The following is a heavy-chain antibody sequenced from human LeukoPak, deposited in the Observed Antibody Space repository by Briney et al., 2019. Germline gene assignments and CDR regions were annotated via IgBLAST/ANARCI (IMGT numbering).Heavy chain of an antibody. Sequence: GGSLRLSCAASGFTFSSYAMHWVRQAPGKGLEWVAVISYDGSNKYYADSVKGRFAISRDNSKNTLYVQVNSLGTEDTVAYYCAKGSYYDSSGSFYFDYWGQGTLVTVSS. V-gene: IGHV3-30*09. CDR3: AKGSYYDSSGSFYFDY. J-gene: IGHJ4*02. CDR1: GFTFSSYA. CDR2: ISYDGSNK. D-gene: IGHD3-22*01.